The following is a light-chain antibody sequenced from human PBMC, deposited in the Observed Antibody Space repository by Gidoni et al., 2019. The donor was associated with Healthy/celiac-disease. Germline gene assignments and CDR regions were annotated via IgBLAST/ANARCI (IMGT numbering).Light chain of an antibody. Sequence: DIPMTQSPSSLSASVGDRVPITCRASQTISSYLIWYQQKPGKAPKLLIYAASSLESGVPARFSGSGSGTDFTLTISSLQPEDFATYYCQQSDSTPRTFGQGTKVEIK. V-gene: IGKV1-39*01. J-gene: IGKJ1*01. CDR2: AAS. CDR3: QQSDSTPRT. CDR1: QTISSY.